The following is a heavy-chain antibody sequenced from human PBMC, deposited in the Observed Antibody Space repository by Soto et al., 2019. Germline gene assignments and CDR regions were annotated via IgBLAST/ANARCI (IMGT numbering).Heavy chain of an antibody. Sequence: PSETLSLTCAVSGYSISSGYYWGWIRQPPGKGLEWIGSIYHSVRTYYNPSLKSRVTISVDTSKNQFSLKLSSVTAADTAVYYCARDTLGAARIYNWFDPWGQGTMVTV. CDR1: GYSISSGYY. CDR2: IYHSVRT. D-gene: IGHD6-6*01. J-gene: IGHJ5*02. CDR3: ARDTLGAARIYNWFDP. V-gene: IGHV4-38-2*02.